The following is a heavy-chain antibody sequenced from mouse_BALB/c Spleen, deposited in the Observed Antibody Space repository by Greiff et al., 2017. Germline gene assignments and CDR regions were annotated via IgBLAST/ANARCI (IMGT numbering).Heavy chain of an antibody. Sequence: QVQLKESGAELVKPGASVKLSCKASGYTFTSYYMYWVKQRPGQGLEWTGEINPSNGGTNFNEKFKSKATLTVDKSSSTAYMQLSSLTSEDSAVYYCTRSAYYGSSYWYFDVWGAGTTVTVSS. V-gene: IGHV1S81*02. D-gene: IGHD1-1*01. CDR2: INPSNGGT. CDR3: TRSAYYGSSYWYFDV. J-gene: IGHJ1*01. CDR1: GYTFTSYY.